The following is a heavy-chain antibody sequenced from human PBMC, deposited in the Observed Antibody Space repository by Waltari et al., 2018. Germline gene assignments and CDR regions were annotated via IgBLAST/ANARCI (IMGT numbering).Heavy chain of an antibody. D-gene: IGHD3-3*01. CDR2: VNPDSGAT. Sequence: QVQLVQSGAEVLKPGASVKVSCQASGYTFIHYELNWVRQAAGQGFEWMGWVNPDSGATAYAQKFQGRITMTWDTSISTAYMELSNLRSDDTAVLYCARGRDVFANFDYNWFDPWGQGTLVTVSS. CDR1: GYTFIHYE. V-gene: IGHV1-8*02. CDR3: ARGRDVFANFDYNWFDP. J-gene: IGHJ5*02.